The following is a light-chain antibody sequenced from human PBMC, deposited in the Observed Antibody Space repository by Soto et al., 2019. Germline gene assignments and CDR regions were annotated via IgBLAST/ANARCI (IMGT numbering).Light chain of an antibody. Sequence: EIVMTQSPATRSVSPGERATLSCRASQSVNSNLAWYKQKPGQAPRLLIYGASTRATGIPARFSGSGSGTEFTLTISSLQSEDFAVYYCQQYNNWPLWTFGQGTKVEIK. J-gene: IGKJ1*01. CDR3: QQYNNWPLWT. CDR2: GAS. CDR1: QSVNSN. V-gene: IGKV3-15*01.